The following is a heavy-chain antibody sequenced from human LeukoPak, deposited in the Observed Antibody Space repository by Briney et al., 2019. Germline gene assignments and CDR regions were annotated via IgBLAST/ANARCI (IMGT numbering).Heavy chain of an antibody. CDR3: ARDEDGFDP. J-gene: IGHJ5*02. Sequence: SETLSLTCTVSGGSITSYYWGWIRQPPGKGLEWIAYIYDTGSTNYNPSLKSRVTISVDTSKNEFSRKLSSVTAADTAVYYCARDEDGFDPWGQGTLVTVSS. CDR2: IYDTGST. V-gene: IGHV4-59*12. CDR1: GGSITSYY.